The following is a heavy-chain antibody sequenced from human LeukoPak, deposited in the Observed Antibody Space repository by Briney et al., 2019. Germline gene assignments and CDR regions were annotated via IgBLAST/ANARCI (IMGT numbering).Heavy chain of an antibody. CDR3: AKRAGYGSGSYPNWFDP. Sequence: GRSLRLSCAASGFTFSSYGMHWVRQAPGKGLEWVAVISYDGSNKYYADSVKGRFTISRDNSKNTLYLQMNSLRAEDTAVYYCAKRAGYGSGSYPNWFDPWGQGTLVTVSS. V-gene: IGHV3-30*18. D-gene: IGHD3-10*01. CDR2: ISYDGSNK. J-gene: IGHJ5*02. CDR1: GFTFSSYG.